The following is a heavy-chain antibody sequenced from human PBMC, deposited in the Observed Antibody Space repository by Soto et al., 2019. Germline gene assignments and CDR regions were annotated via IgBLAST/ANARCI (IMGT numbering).Heavy chain of an antibody. V-gene: IGHV1-3*01. CDR1: GYTFTDYA. CDR3: ARGDAVAGTRWFDP. Sequence: ASVKVSCKASGYTFTDYAIYWVRQAPGQRLEWMGWISAVNGNTKYSQKLQDRVTITIDTSASTAYMELRSLRSEDTAVFYCARGDAVAGTRWFDPWGQGTLVTVSS. CDR2: ISAVNGNT. D-gene: IGHD6-19*01. J-gene: IGHJ5*02.